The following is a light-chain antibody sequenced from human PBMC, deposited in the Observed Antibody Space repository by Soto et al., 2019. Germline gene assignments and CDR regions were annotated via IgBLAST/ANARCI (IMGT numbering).Light chain of an antibody. V-gene: IGKV3-20*01. CDR1: QSVSSSY. CDR3: HQYSSSPYT. J-gene: IGKJ2*01. CDR2: GTV. Sequence: EIVLTQSPGTLSLSPGERVTLSCRASQSVSSSYLAWYRQKPGQAPTIVIYGTVSRATGIPDRFSGSGSGTDFTLAISRLEPEDCAVYYCHQYSSSPYTFGQGTKVEIK.